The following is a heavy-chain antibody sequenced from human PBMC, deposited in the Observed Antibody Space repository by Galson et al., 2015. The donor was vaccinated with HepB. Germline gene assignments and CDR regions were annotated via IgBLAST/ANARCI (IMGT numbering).Heavy chain of an antibody. Sequence: SLRLSCAASGFTFSSYSMNWVRQAPGKGLEWVSSISSSSSYIYYADSVKGRFTISRDNAKNSLYLQMNSLRAEDTAVYYCAREVWIDYDFWSGPTRSGMDVWGQGTTVTVSS. CDR3: AREVWIDYDFWSGPTRSGMDV. D-gene: IGHD3-3*01. CDR2: ISSSSSYI. CDR1: GFTFSSYS. V-gene: IGHV3-21*01. J-gene: IGHJ6*02.